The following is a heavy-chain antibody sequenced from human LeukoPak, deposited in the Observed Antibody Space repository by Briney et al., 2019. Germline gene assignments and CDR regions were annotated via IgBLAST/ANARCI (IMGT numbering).Heavy chain of an antibody. D-gene: IGHD6-19*01. CDR1: GFTFSSYW. V-gene: IGHV3-74*01. Sequence: PGGSLRLSCAASGFTFSSYWMHWVRQAPGKGLVWVSRINSDGSSTSYADSVKGRFTISRDNAKNTPYLQMNSLRAEDTAVYYCARDSQDSNGWYNWFDPWGQGTLVTVSS. CDR3: ARDSQDSNGWYNWFDP. J-gene: IGHJ5*02. CDR2: INSDGSST.